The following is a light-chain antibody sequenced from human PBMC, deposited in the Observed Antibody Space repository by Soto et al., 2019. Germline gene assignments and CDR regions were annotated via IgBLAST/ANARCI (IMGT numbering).Light chain of an antibody. Sequence: EIVMTQSPATLSVSPGDRVTLSCRASERVGSNVAWYQHKPGQAPRLLNYGASVRATGIPDWFSGSGSETDFTLTISSLQSEDFAVYYCQQWIRWTFGQGTRLELK. CDR1: ERVGSN. V-gene: IGKV3-15*01. CDR3: QQWIRWT. J-gene: IGKJ1*01. CDR2: GAS.